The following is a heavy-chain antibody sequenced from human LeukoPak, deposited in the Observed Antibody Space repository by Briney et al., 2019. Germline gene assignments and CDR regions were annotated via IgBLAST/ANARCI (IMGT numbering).Heavy chain of an antibody. Sequence: PGGSLRLSCAASGFTFSSYAMSWVRQAPGKGLEWVSAISGSGGSTYYADSVKGRFTISRDNSKNTLYLQMNSLRAEDTAVYYCAIVPFGEHEYDAFDIWGQGTMVTVSS. CDR2: ISGSGGST. CDR3: AIVPFGEHEYDAFDI. D-gene: IGHD3-10*01. CDR1: GFTFSSYA. J-gene: IGHJ3*02. V-gene: IGHV3-23*01.